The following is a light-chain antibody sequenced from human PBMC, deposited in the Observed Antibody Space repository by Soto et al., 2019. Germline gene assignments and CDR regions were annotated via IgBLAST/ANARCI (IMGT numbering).Light chain of an antibody. Sequence: QSVVTQTPSASGTPGQRVTISCSGSSPNIGTNAVNWCQQLPGTAPRLLIYSNDQRTPGVPDRFSGSKSGTSASLAISGLQSEDEADYFCAVWDDSLNGWVFGGGTKVTVL. CDR3: AVWDDSLNGWV. CDR2: SND. J-gene: IGLJ3*02. V-gene: IGLV1-44*01. CDR1: SPNIGTNA.